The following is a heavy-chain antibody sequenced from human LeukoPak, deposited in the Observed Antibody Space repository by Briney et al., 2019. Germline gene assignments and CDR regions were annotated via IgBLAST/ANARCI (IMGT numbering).Heavy chain of an antibody. CDR1: GGSISSYY. J-gene: IGHJ4*02. CDR2: IHDSVNT. D-gene: IGHD3-3*01. Sequence: SETLSLTCTVSGGSISSYYWTWIRQSPGTGLEWIGYIHDSVNTDYNPSLKSRVTISVDTSNKQFSPKLNSVTAADTAVYYCARGRITIFGVVTPHFDYWGQGTLVTVSS. V-gene: IGHV4-59*01. CDR3: ARGRITIFGVVTPHFDY.